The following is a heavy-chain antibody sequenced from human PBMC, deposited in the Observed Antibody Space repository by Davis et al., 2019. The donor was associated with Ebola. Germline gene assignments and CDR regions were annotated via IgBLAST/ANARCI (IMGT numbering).Heavy chain of an antibody. CDR1: GFTFSSYW. Sequence: GESLKISCAASGFTFSSYWMHWVRQAPGKGLEWVGFIRSKAYGGTTEYAASVKGRFTISRDDSKSIAYLQMNSLKTGDTAVYYCTREFGGSCDYWGQGTLVTVSS. CDR2: IRSKAYGGTT. V-gene: IGHV3-49*04. D-gene: IGHD2-15*01. J-gene: IGHJ4*02. CDR3: TREFGGSCDY.